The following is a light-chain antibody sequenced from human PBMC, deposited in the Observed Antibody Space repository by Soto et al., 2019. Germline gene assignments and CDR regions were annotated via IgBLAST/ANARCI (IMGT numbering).Light chain of an antibody. CDR3: TSYVGNDIWV. J-gene: IGLJ3*02. Sequence: QSALTQPPSASGSPGQSVTISCTGTSSDVGAYTYVSWYQQYPVKAHKLMIYEVTKRPSGVPDRFSGSKSGNTASLTVSGLQAEDEADYYCTSYVGNDIWVFGGGTKLTVL. CDR2: EVT. V-gene: IGLV2-8*01. CDR1: SSDVGAYTY.